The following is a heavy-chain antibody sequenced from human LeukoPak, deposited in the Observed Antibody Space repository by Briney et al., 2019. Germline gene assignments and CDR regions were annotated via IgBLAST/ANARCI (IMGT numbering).Heavy chain of an antibody. Sequence: ASVKVSCKASGYTFTGYYMHWVRQAPGQGLEWMGWINPNSGGTNYAQKFQGRVTMTRDTSISTAYMELSRLRSDDTAVYYCARHLYDFWSGFTPRAQNWFDPWGQGTLVTVSS. V-gene: IGHV1-2*02. CDR1: GYTFTGYY. CDR2: INPNSGGT. D-gene: IGHD3-3*01. CDR3: ARHLYDFWSGFTPRAQNWFDP. J-gene: IGHJ5*02.